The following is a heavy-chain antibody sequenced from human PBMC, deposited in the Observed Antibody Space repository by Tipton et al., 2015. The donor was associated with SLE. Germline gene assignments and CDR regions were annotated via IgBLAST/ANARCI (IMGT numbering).Heavy chain of an antibody. CDR2: INPNNGDT. D-gene: IGHD3-3*01. V-gene: IGHV1-2*06. J-gene: IGHJ2*01. CDR3: ARGGRIIIFGVVIHCYFDL. Sequence: QLVQSGAEVKKPGVSVRVSCKASGYTFTGYYMHWVRQAPGQGLEWMGRINPNNGDTNYAQKFQGRVTMTRDTSISTAYMELSRLRSDDTAVYFCARGGRIIIFGVVIHCYFDLWGRGTLVTVSS. CDR1: GYTFTGYY.